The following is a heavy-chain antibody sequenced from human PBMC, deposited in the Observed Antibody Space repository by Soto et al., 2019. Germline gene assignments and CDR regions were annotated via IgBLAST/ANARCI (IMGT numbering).Heavy chain of an antibody. CDR1: GFTFSSYA. D-gene: IGHD1-26*01. V-gene: IGHV3-30-3*01. Sequence: QVQLVESGGGVVQPGRSLRLSCAASGFTFSSYAMHWVRQAPGKGLEWVAGISYDGSNKYYADSVKGRFTISRDNSKNTLYLQMNSLRAEDTAVYYCARDQGPIVGATDFDYWGQGTLVTVSS. CDR2: ISYDGSNK. CDR3: ARDQGPIVGATDFDY. J-gene: IGHJ4*02.